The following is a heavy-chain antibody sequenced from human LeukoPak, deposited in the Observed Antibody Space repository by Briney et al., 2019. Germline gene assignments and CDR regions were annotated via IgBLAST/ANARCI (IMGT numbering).Heavy chain of an antibody. V-gene: IGHV1-24*01. D-gene: IGHD3-22*01. CDR1: GYTLTELS. CDR2: FDPEDGET. Sequence: GASVKVSCKVSGYTLTELSMHWVRQAPGKGLEWMGGFDPEDGETIYAQKLQGRVTMTTDTSTSTAYMELRSLRSDDTAVYYCARDSGTDSSGYYYPSDFDYWGQGTLVTVSS. CDR3: ARDSGTDSSGYYYPSDFDY. J-gene: IGHJ4*02.